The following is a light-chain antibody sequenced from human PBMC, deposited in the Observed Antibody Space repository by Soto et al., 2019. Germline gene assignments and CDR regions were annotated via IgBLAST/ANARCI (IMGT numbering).Light chain of an antibody. J-gene: IGKJ1*01. CDR3: QQYNSLWT. CDR1: ETISSW. CDR2: DAS. Sequence: DIQMTQSPSTLPASVGDRVTITCRASETISSWLAWYQQKPGKVPKLLIYDASTLESGVPSRFSGSGSGTEFTLIISSLQPDDFTTYYCQQYNSLWTCGQGTKGDI. V-gene: IGKV1-5*01.